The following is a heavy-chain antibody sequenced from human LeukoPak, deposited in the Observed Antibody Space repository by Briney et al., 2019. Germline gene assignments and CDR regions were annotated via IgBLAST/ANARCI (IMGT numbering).Heavy chain of an antibody. CDR2: ISGSGGSS. J-gene: IGHJ6*02. Sequence: GGSLRLSCAASGFTFSSYAMSWVRQAPGKGLEWVSAISGSGGSSYYADSVKGRFTISRDNSKNTLYLQMNSLRAEDTAVYYCAKAPVVPAAIGYYYYGMDVWGQGTTVTVSS. CDR1: GFTFSSYA. V-gene: IGHV3-23*01. D-gene: IGHD2-2*01. CDR3: AKAPVVPAAIGYYYYGMDV.